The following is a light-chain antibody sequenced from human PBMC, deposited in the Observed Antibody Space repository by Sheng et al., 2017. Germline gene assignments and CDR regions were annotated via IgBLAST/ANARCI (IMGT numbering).Light chain of an antibody. Sequence: DIQMTQSPSTLSASVGDRVTITCRASQSISTWLAWYQQKSGKAPRLLIYKASSLESGVPSRFSGSGSGTEFTLTISSLQPDDFATYYCQQYSSWWTFGQGDQGWKSN. CDR3: QQYSSWWT. V-gene: IGKV1-5*03. J-gene: IGKJ1*01. CDR2: KAS. CDR1: QSISTW.